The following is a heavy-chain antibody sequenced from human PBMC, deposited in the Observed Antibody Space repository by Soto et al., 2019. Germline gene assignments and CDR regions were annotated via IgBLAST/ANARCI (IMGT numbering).Heavy chain of an antibody. CDR2: IDNSGGIT. V-gene: IGHV3-23*05. CDR3: AKGGYNYGFRFDC. CDR1: GFTFSTYA. Sequence: GGSLRLSCAASGFTFSTYAMSWVRQAPGKGLEWVSTIDNSGGITYYADSVKGRFTISRDNSKNTLYLQMNSLRAEDTAVYYCAKGGYNYGFRFDCCGQGTLVTVSS. J-gene: IGHJ4*02. D-gene: IGHD5-18*01.